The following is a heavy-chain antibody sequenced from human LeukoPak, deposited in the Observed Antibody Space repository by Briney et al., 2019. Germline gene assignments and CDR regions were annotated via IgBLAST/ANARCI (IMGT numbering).Heavy chain of an antibody. D-gene: IGHD6-13*01. CDR2: IYTSGST. CDR3: ARLGGSSWYFDAFDI. V-gene: IGHV4-4*09. CDR1: GGSISSYY. J-gene: IGHJ3*02. Sequence: SETLSLTCTVSGGSISSYYWSWIRQPPGKGLEWIGYIYTSGSTNYNPSLKSRVTISVDTSKNQFSLKPSSVTAADTAVYYCARLGGSSWYFDAFDIWAKGQWSPSLQ.